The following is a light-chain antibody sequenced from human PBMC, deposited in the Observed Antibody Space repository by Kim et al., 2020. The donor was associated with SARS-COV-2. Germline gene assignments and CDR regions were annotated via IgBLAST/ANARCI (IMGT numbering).Light chain of an antibody. J-gene: IGKJ1*01. Sequence: LTPGERATLSCRASETISNSYIAWYQQKRGQAPRLVIYGASNRATGIPDRFSGGGSGTDFTLTIRRLEPEDFAVYYCQQYSNSPRTFGQGTKVDI. V-gene: IGKV3-20*01. CDR3: QQYSNSPRT. CDR1: ETISNSY. CDR2: GAS.